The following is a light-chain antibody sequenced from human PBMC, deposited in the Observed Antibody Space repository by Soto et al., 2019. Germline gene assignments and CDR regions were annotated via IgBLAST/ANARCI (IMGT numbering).Light chain of an antibody. CDR2: EVY. CDR3: SSYVGTNSYV. Sequence: QSVLTQPPSASGSPGQSVTISCTGTSSDVGGYNHVSWYQHHPGKAPKLIIYEVYKRPSGVPDRFSGSKSGNTAALIFSGLQAEDEADYYCSSYVGTNSYVFGTGTKVTVL. J-gene: IGLJ1*01. CDR1: SSDVGGYNH. V-gene: IGLV2-8*01.